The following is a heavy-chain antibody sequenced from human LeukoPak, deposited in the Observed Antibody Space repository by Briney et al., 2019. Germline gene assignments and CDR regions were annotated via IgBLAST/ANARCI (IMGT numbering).Heavy chain of an antibody. CDR1: GFTFDDYG. CDR3: AKSGYNRFDY. J-gene: IGHJ4*02. V-gene: IGHV3-23*01. CDR2: ISGSGGST. Sequence: TGGSLRLSCATSGFTFDDYGMSWVRQPPGKGLEWVSTISGSGGSTYYADSVKGRFTISRDNSKSTLYLQINSLRAEDTAVYYCAKSGYNRFDYWGQGTLVTVSS. D-gene: IGHD5-24*01.